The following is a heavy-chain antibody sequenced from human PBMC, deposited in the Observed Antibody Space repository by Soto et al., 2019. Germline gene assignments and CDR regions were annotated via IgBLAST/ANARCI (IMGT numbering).Heavy chain of an antibody. J-gene: IGHJ4*02. CDR1: GFTFDDYA. CDR2: ISWNSGNI. Sequence: EVQLEESGGALVQPGRSLRLSCAASGFTFDDYAMYWVRQVLGKGLEWVSSISWNSGNIGYADSVKGRFTTSRDNAENSLYLQRNSLRPEDTALYYCVRSKGGYSYGTPFDYWGQGILVTVSS. CDR3: VRSKGGYSYGTPFDY. V-gene: IGHV3-9*01. D-gene: IGHD5-18*01.